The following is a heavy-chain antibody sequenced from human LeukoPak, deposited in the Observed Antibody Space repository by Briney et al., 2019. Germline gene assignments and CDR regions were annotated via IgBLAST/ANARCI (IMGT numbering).Heavy chain of an antibody. J-gene: IGHJ6*03. CDR2: IYYSGST. CDR3: ARVETSYYYMDV. CDR1: GGSISTYY. Sequence: SETLSLTCTVSGGSISTYYWSWIRQPPGKGLEWSGYIYYSGSTNYNPSLKSRVTISVDTSKNQFSLKLSSVTAADTAVYYCARVETSYYYMDVWGKGTTVTVSS. V-gene: IGHV4-59*01.